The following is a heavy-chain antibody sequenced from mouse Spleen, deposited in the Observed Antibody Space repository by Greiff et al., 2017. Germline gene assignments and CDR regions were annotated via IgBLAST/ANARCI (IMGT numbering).Heavy chain of an antibody. J-gene: IGHJ3*01. CDR1: GYTFTDYE. CDR3: TRGDAY. V-gene: IGHV1-15*01. CDR2: IDPETGGT. Sequence: QVHVKQSGAELVRPGASVTLSCKASGYTFTDYEMHWVKQTPVHGLEWIGAIDPETGGTAYNQKFKGKAILTADKSSSTAYMELRSLTSEDSAVYYCTRGDAYWGQGTLVTVSA. D-gene: IGHD3-3*01.